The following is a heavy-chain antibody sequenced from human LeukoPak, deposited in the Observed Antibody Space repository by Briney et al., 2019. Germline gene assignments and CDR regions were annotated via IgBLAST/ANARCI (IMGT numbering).Heavy chain of an antibody. D-gene: IGHD4-23*01. CDR1: GFTFDDYA. Sequence: GGSLRLSCAASGFTFDDYAMHWVRQAPGKGLEWVSGISWNSGSIGYADSVKGRFTISRDNAKNSLYLQMNSLRAEDTALYYCAKDIGGGNPPALDAFDIWGQGTMVTVSS. J-gene: IGHJ3*02. CDR3: AKDIGGGNPPALDAFDI. V-gene: IGHV3-9*01. CDR2: ISWNSGSI.